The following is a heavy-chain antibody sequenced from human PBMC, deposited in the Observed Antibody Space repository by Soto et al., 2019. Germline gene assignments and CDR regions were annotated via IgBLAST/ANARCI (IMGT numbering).Heavy chain of an antibody. Sequence: SETLSLTCTVSGGSISSGGYYWSWIRQHPGKGLEWIGYIYYSGSTYYDPSLKSRVTISVDTSKNQFSLKLSSVTAADTAVYYCARVGVLAYCGGDCPSNWFDPWGQGTLVTVSS. V-gene: IGHV4-31*03. CDR1: GGSISSGGYY. CDR2: IYYSGST. CDR3: ARVGVLAYCGGDCPSNWFDP. J-gene: IGHJ5*02. D-gene: IGHD2-21*02.